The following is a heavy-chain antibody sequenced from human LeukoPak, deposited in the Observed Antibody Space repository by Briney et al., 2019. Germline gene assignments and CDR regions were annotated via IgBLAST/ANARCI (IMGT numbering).Heavy chain of an antibody. Sequence: GGSLRLSCAASGFTFDDYAVHWVRQAPGKGLEWVSGISWNSGSIGYADSVKGRFTISRDNAKNSLYLQMNSLRAEDTALYYCAKDSAAAKGAFDIWGQGTMVTVSS. J-gene: IGHJ3*02. D-gene: IGHD6-13*01. CDR2: ISWNSGSI. CDR3: AKDSAAAKGAFDI. V-gene: IGHV3-9*01. CDR1: GFTFDDYA.